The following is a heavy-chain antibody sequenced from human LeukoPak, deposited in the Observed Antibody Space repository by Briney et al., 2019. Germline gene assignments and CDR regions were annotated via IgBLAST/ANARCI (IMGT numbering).Heavy chain of an antibody. CDR3: ARVRLQPRTLLDDAFDI. CDR2: ISSSSSYI. D-gene: IGHD1-14*01. Sequence: GGSLRLSCAASGFTFTSYSMNWVRQAPGKGLEWVSSISSSSSYIYYAGSVKGRFTISRDNAKNSLYLQMNSLRAEDTAVYYCARVRLQPRTLLDDAFDIWGQGTMVTVSS. V-gene: IGHV3-21*01. J-gene: IGHJ3*02. CDR1: GFTFTSYS.